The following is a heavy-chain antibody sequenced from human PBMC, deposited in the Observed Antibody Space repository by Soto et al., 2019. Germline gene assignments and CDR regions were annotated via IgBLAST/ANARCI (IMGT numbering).Heavy chain of an antibody. CDR2: ISGSGGST. CDR1: GFTFSSYA. J-gene: IGHJ4*02. D-gene: IGHD3-10*02. V-gene: IGHV3-23*01. CDR3: AKDNDRGVINYFDY. Sequence: LRLSCAASGFTFSSYAMSWVRQAPGKGLEWVSAISGSGGSTYYADSVKGRFTISRDNSKNTLYLQMNSLGAEDTAVYYCAKDNDRGVINYFDYWGQGTLVTVSS.